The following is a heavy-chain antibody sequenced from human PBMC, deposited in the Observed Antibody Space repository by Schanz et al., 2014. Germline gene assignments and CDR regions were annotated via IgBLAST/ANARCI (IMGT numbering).Heavy chain of an antibody. CDR3: LAPDYGMDV. CDR2: IGTSGGT. Sequence: EVQLLESGGGLVQPGGSLKLSCAASGLIFSNYVMSWVRQAPGKGLEWVSTIGTSGGTNYAESVKGRFTISRDNAKNSLYLQMNSLSAEDTAVYYCLAPDYGMDVWGQGTTVTVSS. J-gene: IGHJ6*02. V-gene: IGHV3-23*01. CDR1: GLIFSNYV.